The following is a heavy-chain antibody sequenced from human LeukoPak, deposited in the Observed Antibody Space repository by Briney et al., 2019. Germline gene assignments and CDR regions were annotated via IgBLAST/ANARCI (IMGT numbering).Heavy chain of an antibody. CDR3: AKADGSDWYNLDF. J-gene: IGHJ4*02. CDR1: GFTFRNYG. CDR2: ISYGGNYK. V-gene: IGHV3-30*18. Sequence: GGSLRLSCAASGFTFRNYGMHWVRQAPGKGLEWVAVISYGGNYKFYADSVKGRFTISRDTSKNTLYLQMNSLRTEDTAMYYCAKADGSDWYNLDFWGQGTLVTVST. D-gene: IGHD6-19*01.